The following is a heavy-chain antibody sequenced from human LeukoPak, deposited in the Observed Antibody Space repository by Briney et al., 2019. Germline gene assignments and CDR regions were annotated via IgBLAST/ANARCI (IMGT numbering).Heavy chain of an antibody. J-gene: IGHJ3*02. D-gene: IGHD6-6*01. V-gene: IGHV3-30-3*01. CDR3: ARERSSSGTGAFDI. Sequence: GGSLRLSCAASGFTFSSYAMHWVRHAPGKGLEWVSVISYDGSNKYYADSVKGRFTISRDNSKNTLYLQMNSLRAEDTAVYYCARERSSSGTGAFDIWGQGTMVTVSS. CDR2: ISYDGSNK. CDR1: GFTFSSYA.